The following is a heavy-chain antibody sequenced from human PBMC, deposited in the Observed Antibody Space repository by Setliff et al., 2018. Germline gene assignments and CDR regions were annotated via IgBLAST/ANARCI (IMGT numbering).Heavy chain of an antibody. V-gene: IGHV1-2*06. CDR2: INPNSGGT. Sequence: WASVKVSCKASGYTFTGYYMHWVRQAPGQGLEWMGRINPNSGGTNYAQKFQGRVTMTRDTSISTAYMELSRLRSDDTAVYYCARVRSSSWLVVNWFDPWVQGTLVTVSS. CDR3: ARVRSSSWLVVNWFDP. CDR1: GYTFTGYY. J-gene: IGHJ5*02. D-gene: IGHD6-13*01.